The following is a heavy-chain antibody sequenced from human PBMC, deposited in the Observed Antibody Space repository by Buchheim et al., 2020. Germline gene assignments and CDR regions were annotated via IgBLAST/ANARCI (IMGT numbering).Heavy chain of an antibody. D-gene: IGHD3-3*01. Sequence: EVQLVESGGGLVQPGGSLRLSCAASGFTFSSYSMNWVRQAPGKGLEWVSYISSSSSTIYYADSVKGRFTISRDNAKNSLYLQMNSLRDEDTAVYYCAREAKGPYYDFWSGSGVGMDVWGQGTT. CDR1: GFTFSSYS. V-gene: IGHV3-48*02. J-gene: IGHJ6*02. CDR3: AREAKGPYYDFWSGSGVGMDV. CDR2: ISSSSSTI.